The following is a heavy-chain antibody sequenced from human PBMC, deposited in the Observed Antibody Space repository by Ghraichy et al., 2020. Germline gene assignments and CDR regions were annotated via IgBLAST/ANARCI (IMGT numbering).Heavy chain of an antibody. CDR1: GFTFSSYS. CDR2: ISSSSSYI. Sequence: GGSLRLSCAASGFTFSSYSMNWVRQAPGKGLEWVSSISSSSSYIYYADSVKGRFTISRDNAKNSLYLQMNSLRAEDTAVYYCARASESITMIVVVDWGQGTMVTVSS. D-gene: IGHD3-22*01. V-gene: IGHV3-21*01. J-gene: IGHJ3*01. CDR3: ARASESITMIVVVD.